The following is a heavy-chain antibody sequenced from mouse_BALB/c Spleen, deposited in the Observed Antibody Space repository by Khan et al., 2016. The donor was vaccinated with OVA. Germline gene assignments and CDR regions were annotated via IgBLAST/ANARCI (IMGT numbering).Heavy chain of an antibody. V-gene: IGHV1-20*02. CDR1: GYSFTGYF. CDR2: INPHIGET. CDR3: ARTDGSDFDY. D-gene: IGHD1-1*01. J-gene: IGHJ2*01. Sequence: VQLQQSGPELVKPRASVKISCKASGYSFTGYFMNWVMQSHGKSLEWIGRINPHIGETLYNQKFKGKATLTVDESSSTVYMELRSLASEDSAIYYCARTDGSDFDYWGQGTTLTVSS.